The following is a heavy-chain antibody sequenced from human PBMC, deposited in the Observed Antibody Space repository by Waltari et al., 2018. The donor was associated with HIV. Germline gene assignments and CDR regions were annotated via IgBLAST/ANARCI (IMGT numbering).Heavy chain of an antibody. CDR2: SNSSSSYI. CDR3: ARDSNTMVRAFDY. CDR1: GFTFSSYS. V-gene: IGHV3-21*01. D-gene: IGHD3-10*01. J-gene: IGHJ4*02. Sequence: EVQLVESGGGLVKPGGSLRLSCAASGFTFSSYSMNWVRRAPGKGLEGVSSSNSSSSYIYYEESGKGRFTISRDNAKNSLYLQMNSLRAEDTAVYYCARDSNTMVRAFDYWGQGTLVTVSS.